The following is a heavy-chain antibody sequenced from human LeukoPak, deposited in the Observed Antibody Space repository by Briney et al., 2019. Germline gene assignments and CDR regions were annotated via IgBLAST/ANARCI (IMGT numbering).Heavy chain of an antibody. CDR3: ARGEWLRSWFGY. V-gene: IGHV4-34*01. J-gene: IGHJ4*02. CDR2: INNSGST. CDR1: GGSFSGYY. Sequence: SETLSLTCAVYGGSFSGYYWSWIRQPPGKGLEWIGEINNSGSTNYNPSLKSRVTISVDTSKNQFSLKLSSVTAADTAVYYCARGEWLRSWFGYWGQGTLVTVSS. D-gene: IGHD5-12*01.